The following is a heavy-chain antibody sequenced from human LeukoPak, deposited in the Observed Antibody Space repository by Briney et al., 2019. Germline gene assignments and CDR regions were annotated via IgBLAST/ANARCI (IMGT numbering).Heavy chain of an antibody. V-gene: IGHV4-59*01. D-gene: IGHD3-9*01. J-gene: IGHJ4*02. CDR2: IYYSGSS. CDR1: GGSISSYY. Sequence: SETLSLTCTVSGGSISSYYWSWIRQPPGKGLEWIGYIYYSGSSNYNPSLKSRVTISVDTSKNQFSLKLSSVTAADTAVYYCARVTGYMIEDYFDYWGQGTLVTVSS. CDR3: ARVTGYMIEDYFDY.